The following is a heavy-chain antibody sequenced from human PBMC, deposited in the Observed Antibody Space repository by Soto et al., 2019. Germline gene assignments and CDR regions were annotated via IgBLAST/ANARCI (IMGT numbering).Heavy chain of an antibody. CDR2: IYYSGST. V-gene: IGHV4-30-4*01. CDR3: ARERPDGSRLAP. J-gene: IGHJ5*02. CDR1: GGSISSGDYY. D-gene: IGHD6-13*01. Sequence: QVQLQESGPGLVKPSQTLSLTCTVSGGSISSGDYYWSWIRQPPGKGLEWIGYIYYSGSTYYNPSLQRRATSSVATSKNQFSLKLSSGTAAETAVYSCARERPDGSRLAPWGQGTLVTVSS.